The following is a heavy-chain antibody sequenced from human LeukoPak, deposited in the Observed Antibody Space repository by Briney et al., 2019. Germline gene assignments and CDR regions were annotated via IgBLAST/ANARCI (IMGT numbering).Heavy chain of an antibody. Sequence: SETLSLTCTVSGGSISSYYWSWIRQPPGMGLEWIGYIYYSGSTNYNPSLKSRVTISVDTSKNQFSLKLSSVTAADTAVYYCARYGPGGMDVWGQGTTVTVSS. CDR2: IYYSGST. D-gene: IGHD3-10*01. CDR3: ARYGPGGMDV. CDR1: GGSISSYY. J-gene: IGHJ6*02. V-gene: IGHV4-59*08.